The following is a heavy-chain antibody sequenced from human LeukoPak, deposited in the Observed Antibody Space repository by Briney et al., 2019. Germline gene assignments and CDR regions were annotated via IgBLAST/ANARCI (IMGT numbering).Heavy chain of an antibody. J-gene: IGHJ4*02. CDR2: IIPIFGAA. CDR1: GGTFSSYA. V-gene: IGHV1-69*05. Sequence: SVKVSCKASGGTFSSYAISWVRQAPGQGLEWMGRIIPIFGAANYAQKFQGRVTITTDESTSTAYMELSSLRSEDTAVYYCAREGDYGDYYYFDYWGQGTLVTVSS. CDR3: AREGDYGDYYYFDY. D-gene: IGHD4-17*01.